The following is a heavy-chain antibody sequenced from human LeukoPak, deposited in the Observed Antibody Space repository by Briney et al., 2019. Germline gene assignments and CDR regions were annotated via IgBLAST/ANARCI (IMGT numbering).Heavy chain of an antibody. Sequence: GGSLRLSCAASGFTLSGYAMSWVRQAPGKGLEWVSTISGSGGSTYYADSVKGRFTISRDNSKNTLYLQMKSLRAEDTAVYYCAKESTVTPGNVNWFDSWGQGTLVTVSS. J-gene: IGHJ5*01. V-gene: IGHV3-23*01. D-gene: IGHD4-17*01. CDR2: ISGSGGST. CDR1: GFTLSGYA. CDR3: AKESTVTPGNVNWFDS.